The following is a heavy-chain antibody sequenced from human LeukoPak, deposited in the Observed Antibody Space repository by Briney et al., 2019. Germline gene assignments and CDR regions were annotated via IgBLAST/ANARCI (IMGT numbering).Heavy chain of an antibody. CDR2: IRYDGSNK. CDR3: AKVKTSSWSDEGFDY. CDR1: GFTFSSYG. Sequence: GGSLRLSCAASGFTFSSYGMHWVRQAPGKGLEWVAFIRYDGSNKYYADSVKGRFTISRDNSKNTLYLQMNSLRAEDTAVYYCAKVKTSSWSDEGFDYWGQGTLVTVSS. D-gene: IGHD6-13*01. V-gene: IGHV3-30*02. J-gene: IGHJ4*02.